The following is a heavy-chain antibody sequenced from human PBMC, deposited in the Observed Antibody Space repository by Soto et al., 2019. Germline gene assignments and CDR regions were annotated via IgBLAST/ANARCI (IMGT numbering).Heavy chain of an antibody. CDR2: IYYSGST. V-gene: IGHV4-59*01. CDR3: ARRHCSSTSCHNNFDY. J-gene: IGHJ4*02. D-gene: IGHD2-2*02. CDR1: GRSISSYY. Sequence: XETLSLTCTVSGRSISSYYWSWIRQPPGKGLEWIGYIYYSGSTNYNPSLKSRVTISVDTSKNQFSLKLSSVTAADTAVYYCARRHCSSTSCHNNFDYWGQGALVTVSS.